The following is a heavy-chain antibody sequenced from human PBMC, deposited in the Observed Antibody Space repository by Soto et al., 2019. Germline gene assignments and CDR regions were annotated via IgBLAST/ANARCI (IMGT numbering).Heavy chain of an antibody. CDR1: GYTFTGYY. V-gene: IGHV1-2*04. D-gene: IGHD3-10*01. Sequence: QVQLVQSGAEVKKPGASVKVSCKASGYTFTGYYMHWGRQAPGQGLEWMGWINPNSGGTNYAQKFQGWGTITGDTSISTAYLELSRLRSDVTAVYYCARGGTMVRGVHPYGMDVWGQGTTVTVSS. CDR3: ARGGTMVRGVHPYGMDV. CDR2: INPNSGGT. J-gene: IGHJ6*02.